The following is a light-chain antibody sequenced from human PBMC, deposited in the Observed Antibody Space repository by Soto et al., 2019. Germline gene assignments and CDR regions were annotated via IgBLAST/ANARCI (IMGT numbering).Light chain of an antibody. CDR2: GAS. Sequence: EIVMAQSPAALSVSRGERATLSCRASQSVSSNLAWYQQKPGQAPRLLIYGASTRATGIPARFSGSGSGTEFTLTISSLQSEDFAVYYCQQYNDWPRTFGQGTQVDIK. V-gene: IGKV3-15*01. J-gene: IGKJ1*01. CDR3: QQYNDWPRT. CDR1: QSVSSN.